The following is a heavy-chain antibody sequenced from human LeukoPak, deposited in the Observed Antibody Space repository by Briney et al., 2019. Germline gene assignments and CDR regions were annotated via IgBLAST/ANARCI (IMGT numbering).Heavy chain of an antibody. CDR3: ASGTARRFDY. J-gene: IGHJ4*02. CDR1: GFTFTSHS. CDR2: ISGSGSTM. V-gene: IGHV3-48*04. Sequence: GGSLRLSCATSGFTFTSHSMNWVRQAPGKGLEWVSYISGSGSTMYYADSVKGRFTISRDNAKNSLYLQMNSLRAEDTAVYYCASGTARRFDYWGQGTLVTVSS. D-gene: IGHD6-13*01.